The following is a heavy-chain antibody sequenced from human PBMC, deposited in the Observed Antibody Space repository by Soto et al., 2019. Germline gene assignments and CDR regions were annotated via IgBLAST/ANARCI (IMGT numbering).Heavy chain of an antibody. Sequence: QITLKESGPTLVKPTQTLTLTCTFSGFSLSTSGVGVGWIRQPPGKALEWLALIYWNDDKRYSPSLKSRLTITKDTSKNQVVLTMTNMDPVDTVTYYCAHGQRGDYYDSSGFLDIWGQGTMVTVSS. CDR2: IYWNDDK. V-gene: IGHV2-5*01. CDR1: GFSLSTSGVG. D-gene: IGHD3-22*01. J-gene: IGHJ3*02. CDR3: AHGQRGDYYDSSGFLDI.